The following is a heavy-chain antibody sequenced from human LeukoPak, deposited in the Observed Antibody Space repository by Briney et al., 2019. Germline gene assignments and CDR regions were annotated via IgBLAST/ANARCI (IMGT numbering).Heavy chain of an antibody. D-gene: IGHD6-19*01. CDR1: GYTFTGYY. J-gene: IGHJ3*02. CDR3: ARDNTRAVATTPDAFDI. Sequence: GASVKVSCKASGYTFTGYYIHWVRQAPGQGLEWMGWLNPNTGGTNYAQKSQGRVTMTGDTSITTAYMELSSLRSEDTAVYYCARDNTRAVATTPDAFDIWGQGTMVTVSS. V-gene: IGHV1-2*02. CDR2: LNPNTGGT.